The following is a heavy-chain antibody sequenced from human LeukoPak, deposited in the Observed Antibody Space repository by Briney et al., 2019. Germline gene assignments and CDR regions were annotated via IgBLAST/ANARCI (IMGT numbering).Heavy chain of an antibody. CDR3: ARDLNTGYSSGWYIDY. Sequence: GRSRSPSWLLSTLSFATFCMNCDRQAPGKGLEWVSSISSSSTYIYYADSVKGRFTISRDNAKNSLYLQMNSLRAEDTAVYYCARDLNTGYSSGWYIDYWGQGTLVTVSS. J-gene: IGHJ4*02. CDR1: TLSFATFC. V-gene: IGHV3-21*01. CDR2: ISSSSTYI. D-gene: IGHD6-19*01.